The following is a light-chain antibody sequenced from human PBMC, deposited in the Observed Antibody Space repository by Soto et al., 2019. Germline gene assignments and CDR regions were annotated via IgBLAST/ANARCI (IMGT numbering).Light chain of an antibody. Sequence: IVMTQSPDALSVSRGERATLSCRASQSLRTKLAWYQQKPGQAPRLLIHEASTRATGIPARFSGSGSGTEFTLTISSLQSEDFAVYYWQQYNNWPPTFGQGSQVEIK. CDR1: QSLRTK. J-gene: IGKJ1*01. V-gene: IGKV3-15*01. CDR3: QQYNNWPPT. CDR2: EAS.